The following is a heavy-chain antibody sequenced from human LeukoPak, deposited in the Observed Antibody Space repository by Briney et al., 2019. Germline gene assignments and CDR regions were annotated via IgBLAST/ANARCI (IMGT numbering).Heavy chain of an antibody. CDR2: ISYDGSNK. V-gene: IGHV3-30*04. J-gene: IGHJ4*02. Sequence: AGGSLRLSCAASGFTFSSYAMHWVRQAPGKGLEWVAVISYDGSNKYYADSVKGRFTISRDNSKNTLYLQMNSLRAEDTAVYYCARDTDGWFGELMYYFDYWGQGTLVTVSS. CDR1: GFTFSSYA. CDR3: ARDTDGWFGELMYYFDY. D-gene: IGHD3-10*01.